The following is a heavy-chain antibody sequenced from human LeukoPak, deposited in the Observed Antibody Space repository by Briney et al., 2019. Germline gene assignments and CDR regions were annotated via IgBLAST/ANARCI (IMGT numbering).Heavy chain of an antibody. CDR1: GDSFSSTSAA. D-gene: IGHD1-26*01. CDR3: ARGGNYSFDP. CDR2: TYFRSKLLN. Sequence: SQTLSLTCAISGDSFSSTSAAWNWIRQSPSRGLEWLGRTYFRSKLLNQYALSVKIRITVNSDTSRNQFSLQLNSVTPEDAAVYYCARGGNYSFDPWGQGTLVTVSS. J-gene: IGHJ5*02. V-gene: IGHV6-1*01.